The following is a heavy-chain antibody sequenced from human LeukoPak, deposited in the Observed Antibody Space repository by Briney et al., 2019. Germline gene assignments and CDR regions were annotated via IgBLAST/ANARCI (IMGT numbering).Heavy chain of an antibody. V-gene: IGHV1-18*01. Sequence: ASVKVSCKASGDTFTSYGISWVRQAPGQGLEWMGWISAYNGNTNYAQKLQGRVTMTTDTSTSTAYMELRSLRSDDTAVYYCARTTMVQIYYYYYMDVWGKGTTVTVSS. CDR2: ISAYNGNT. D-gene: IGHD3-10*01. CDR3: ARTTMVQIYYYYYMDV. CDR1: GDTFTSYG. J-gene: IGHJ6*03.